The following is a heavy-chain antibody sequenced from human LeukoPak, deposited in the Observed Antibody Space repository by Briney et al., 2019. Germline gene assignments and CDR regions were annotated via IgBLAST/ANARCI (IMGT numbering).Heavy chain of an antibody. D-gene: IGHD3-22*01. Sequence: SETLSLTCAVSGVSFSGYYWYWIRQPPGKGLEWIGEINHGESTNYNPSLKSRATLSVDTSKNQFSLKLTSVTAADTAVYYCARGRTYYYDTSGYYPSIYYGMDVWGQGTTVIVSS. CDR3: ARGRTYYYDTSGYYPSIYYGMDV. CDR2: INHGEST. J-gene: IGHJ6*02. CDR1: GVSFSGYY. V-gene: IGHV4-34*01.